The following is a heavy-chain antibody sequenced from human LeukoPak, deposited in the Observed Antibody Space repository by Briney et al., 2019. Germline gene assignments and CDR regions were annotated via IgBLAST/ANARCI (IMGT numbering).Heavy chain of an antibody. CDR1: GFTFSSYA. V-gene: IGHV3-30*04. D-gene: IGHD6-6*01. Sequence: PGGSLRLSCAASGFTFSSYAMHWVRQAPGKGLEWVAVISYDGSNKYHADSVKGRFTISRDNSKNTLYLQMNSLRSEDTAVYYCAREDQARQLASLNWFDPWGQGTLVTVSS. J-gene: IGHJ5*02. CDR2: ISYDGSNK. CDR3: AREDQARQLASLNWFDP.